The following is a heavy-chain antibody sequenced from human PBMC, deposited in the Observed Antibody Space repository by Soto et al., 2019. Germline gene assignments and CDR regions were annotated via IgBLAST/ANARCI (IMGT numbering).Heavy chain of an antibody. CDR1: GGSISSHY. D-gene: IGHD5-12*01. CDR3: AREWGGYDGGTQTYYFDH. J-gene: IGHJ4*02. Sequence: SETLSLTCSISGGSISSHYWSWIRQPPGKGLEWIGYIHYSGNSNYNPSLKSRVTISADTSKNQFSLKLTSVTAADTAVYYCAREWGGYDGGTQTYYFDHWGQGTQVTVSS. V-gene: IGHV4-59*11. CDR2: IHYSGNS.